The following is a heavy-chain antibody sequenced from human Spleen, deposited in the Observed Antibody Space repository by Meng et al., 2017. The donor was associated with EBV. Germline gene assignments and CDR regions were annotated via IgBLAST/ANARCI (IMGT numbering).Heavy chain of an antibody. J-gene: IGHJ4*02. CDR1: GFSLSTSGVG. V-gene: IGHV2-5*02. CDR2: IYWDDDK. Sequence: QITLKESGXTLVKXXXTLTLTCTFSGFSLSTSGVGVGWIRQPPGKALEWLALIYWDDDKRYSPSLKSRLTITKDTSKNQVVLTMTNMDPVDTATYYCACLNVAFDYWGQGTLVTVSS. CDR3: ACLNVAFDY.